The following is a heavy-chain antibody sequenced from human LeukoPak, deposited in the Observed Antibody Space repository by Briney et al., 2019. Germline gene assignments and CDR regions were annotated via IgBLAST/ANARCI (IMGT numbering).Heavy chain of an antibody. D-gene: IGHD1/OR15-1a*01. CDR3: GGIATNANNGMDV. CDR2: SRNKASSYTT. CDR1: GFKFSDHY. J-gene: IGHJ6*02. V-gene: IGHV3-72*01. Sequence: GGSLRLSCAASGFKFSDHYIDWVRQAPGKGLEWVGRSRNKASSYTTEYAASVEGRFTISRDVSESSLYLQMNSLRTEDTAVYYCGGIATNANNGMDVWGQGTTVTVSS.